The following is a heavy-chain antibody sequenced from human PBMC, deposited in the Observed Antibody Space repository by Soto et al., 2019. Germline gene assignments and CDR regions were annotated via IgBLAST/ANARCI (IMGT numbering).Heavy chain of an antibody. Sequence: GSLRLSCAASGFTFSSYGMHWVRQAPGKGLEWVAVIWYDGSNKYYADSVKGRFTISRDNSKNTLYLQMNSLRAEDTAVYYCARNPGPYYGSGSYYFDYGGQGTLV. CDR1: GFTFSSYG. CDR3: ARNPGPYYGSGSYYFDY. CDR2: IWYDGSNK. V-gene: IGHV3-33*01. D-gene: IGHD3-10*01. J-gene: IGHJ4*02.